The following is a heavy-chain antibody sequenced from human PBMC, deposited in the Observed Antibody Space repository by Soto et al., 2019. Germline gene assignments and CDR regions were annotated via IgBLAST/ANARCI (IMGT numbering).Heavy chain of an antibody. J-gene: IGHJ4*02. CDR2: ISYDGNNK. CDR1: EFTFSNYA. Sequence: GGSLRLSCAASEFTFSNYAMHWVRQPPGKGLQWLAVISYDGNNKYYADSVEGRFTISRDNSKNTVYLQMNSLRLEDTAVYYCARGACSGGSCYSWNQYFDYWGQGTLVTVSS. CDR3: ARGACSGGSCYSWNQYFDY. V-gene: IGHV3-30*03. D-gene: IGHD2-15*01.